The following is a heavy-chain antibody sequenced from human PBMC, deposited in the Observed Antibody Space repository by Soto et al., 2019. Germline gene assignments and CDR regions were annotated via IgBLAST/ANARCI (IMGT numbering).Heavy chain of an antibody. V-gene: IGHV1-18*01. CDR1: GYTFTSYI. D-gene: IGHD4-17*01. Sequence: ASVKVSCNASGYTFTSYIISWVRQAPGQGPEWMGWISAYNGNTNYAQKLQGRVTMTTDTSTSTAYMELRSLRSDDTAVYYCAISSGGTVTPPSKLSPRWFAPWG. CDR2: ISAYNGNT. J-gene: IGHJ5*02. CDR3: AISSGGTVTPPSKLSPRWFAP.